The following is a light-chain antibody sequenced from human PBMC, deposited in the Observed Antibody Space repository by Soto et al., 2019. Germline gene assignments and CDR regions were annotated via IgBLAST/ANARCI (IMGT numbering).Light chain of an antibody. V-gene: IGKV3-20*01. CDR3: QQYGSLSWT. CDR2: GAS. J-gene: IGKJ1*01. CDR1: QSVSSNY. Sequence: DIVLTQSPGTLSLSPGERATLSCRASQSVSSNYLAWYQQKPGQAPRLLIYGASTRATGIPDRFSGSGSGTDFTLTISRLEPEDFAVYHCQQYGSLSWTFAKGPRLKSN.